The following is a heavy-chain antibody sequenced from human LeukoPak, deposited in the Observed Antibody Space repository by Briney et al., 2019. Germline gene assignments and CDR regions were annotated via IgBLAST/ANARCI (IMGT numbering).Heavy chain of an antibody. D-gene: IGHD2-21*01. CDR2: IYTSGST. Sequence: SETLSLTCTVSGGSISSGSYYWGWIRQPAGKGLEWIGRIYTSGSTNYNPSLKSRVTISVDTSKNQFSLKLSSVTAADTAVYYCARPIVVVPLRAFDIWGQGTMVTVSS. CDR3: ARPIVVVPLRAFDI. J-gene: IGHJ3*02. CDR1: GGSISSGSYY. V-gene: IGHV4-61*02.